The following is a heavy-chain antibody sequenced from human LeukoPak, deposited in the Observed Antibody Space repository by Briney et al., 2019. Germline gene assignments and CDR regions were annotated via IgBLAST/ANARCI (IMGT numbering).Heavy chain of an antibody. D-gene: IGHD1-7*01. V-gene: IGHV3-21*01. J-gene: IGHJ4*02. CDR1: GFTFSSYS. CDR2: ISSSSSYI. CDR3: ARGITGTTGIDY. Sequence: GGSLRLSCAASGFTFSSYSMNWVRQAPGKGLEWVSSISSSSSYIYYADSVKGRFTISRDNAKNSLYLQMNSLRAEDTAVYYCARGITGTTGIDYWGQGTLVTVSP.